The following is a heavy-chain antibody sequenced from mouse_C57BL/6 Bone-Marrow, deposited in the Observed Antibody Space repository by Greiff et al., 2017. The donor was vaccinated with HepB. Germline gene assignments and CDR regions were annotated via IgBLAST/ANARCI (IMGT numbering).Heavy chain of an antibody. CDR3: ARWGWLLRFDY. CDR2: INPSSGYT. Sequence: VQRVESGAELAKPGASVKLSCKASGYTFTSYWMHWVKQRPGQGLEWIGYINPSSGYTKYNQKFKDKATLTADKSSSTSYMQLSSLTDEDSAVYYCARWGWLLRFDYWGQGTTLTVSS. D-gene: IGHD2-3*01. J-gene: IGHJ2*01. CDR1: GYTFTSYW. V-gene: IGHV1-7*01.